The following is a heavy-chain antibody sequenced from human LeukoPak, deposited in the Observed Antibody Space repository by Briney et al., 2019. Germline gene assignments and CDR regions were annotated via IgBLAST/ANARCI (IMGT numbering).Heavy chain of an antibody. Sequence: GGSLRLSCAASGFIFSSYRMHWVRQVPGKGLVWVSRINSDGSSTSYADSVKGRFTIYRDNAKTTLYLQMNSLRAEDTAMYYCARGHYYAMDVWGQGTTVTVYS. CDR1: GFIFSSYR. CDR2: INSDGSST. V-gene: IGHV3-74*01. CDR3: ARGHYYAMDV. J-gene: IGHJ6*02.